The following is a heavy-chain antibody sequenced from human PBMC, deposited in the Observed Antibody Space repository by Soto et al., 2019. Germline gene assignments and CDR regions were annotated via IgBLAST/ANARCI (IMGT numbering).Heavy chain of an antibody. Sequence: EVQLLESGGGLVRPGGSLRLSCAASGFTFTSYAMTWVRQAPGKGLEWVSGISGTGGSTYYAQKFQGRVTMTRDTSTSTVYMELSSLRSEDTAVYYCARALGHIVVVTAIPRFDFDYWGQGTLVTVSS. CDR2: ISGTGGST. V-gene: IGHV3-23*01. D-gene: IGHD2-21*02. J-gene: IGHJ4*02. CDR1: GFTFTSYA. CDR3: ARALGHIVVVTAIPRFDFDY.